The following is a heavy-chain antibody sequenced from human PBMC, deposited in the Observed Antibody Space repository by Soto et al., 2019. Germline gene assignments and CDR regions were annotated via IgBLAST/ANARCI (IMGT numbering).Heavy chain of an antibody. Sequence: SETLSLTCAVYGGSFSGYYWSWIRQPPGKGLEWIGEINHSGSTNYNPSLKSRVTISVDTSKNQFSLKLSSVTAADTAVYYCARCPYSGPGMDVWCQGPTVT. CDR2: INHSGST. J-gene: IGHJ6*02. CDR1: GGSFSGYY. CDR3: ARCPYSGPGMDV. V-gene: IGHV4-34*01. D-gene: IGHD5-12*01.